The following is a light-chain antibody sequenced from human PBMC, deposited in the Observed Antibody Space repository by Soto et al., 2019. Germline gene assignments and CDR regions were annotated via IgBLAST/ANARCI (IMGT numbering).Light chain of an antibody. CDR1: SSDVGGYNY. Sequence: QSVLTQPASVSGSPGQSITISCTGTSSDVGGYNYVSWYQQYPGKAPKLLIYGVSNRPSGVSNRFSGSKSGNAASLIISGLQAEDEADYYCSSYTSISTWVFGGGTKLTVL. CDR2: GVS. CDR3: SSYTSISTWV. J-gene: IGLJ3*02. V-gene: IGLV2-14*01.